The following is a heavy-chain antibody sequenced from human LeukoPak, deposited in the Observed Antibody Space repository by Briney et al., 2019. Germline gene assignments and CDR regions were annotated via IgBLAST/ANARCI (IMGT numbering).Heavy chain of an antibody. J-gene: IGHJ4*02. V-gene: IGHV4-59*01. CDR1: GGSINSY. D-gene: IGHD6-19*01. Sequence: NPSETLSLTCIVSGGSINSYWSWIRQPPGKGLEWIGYIYYSGSTNYNPSLKSRVTISVDTSKNQFSLKLSSVTAADTAVYYCARGHPGIAVAGPNYYFDYWGQGTLVTVSS. CDR2: IYYSGST. CDR3: ARGHPGIAVAGPNYYFDY.